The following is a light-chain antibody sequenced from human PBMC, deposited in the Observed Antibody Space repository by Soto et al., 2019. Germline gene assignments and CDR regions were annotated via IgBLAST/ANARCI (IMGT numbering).Light chain of an antibody. Sequence: DLQMTQSPSSLSASVGARITITCRASQSVRTYLNWYQQKPGKAPKLLIYAASSLQSGVPSRFSGSASGTDFTLSISSLQPEEVATYYCQQSYSTPRTVGPGTKVDIK. CDR3: QQSYSTPRT. CDR2: AAS. V-gene: IGKV1-39*01. CDR1: QSVRTY. J-gene: IGKJ3*01.